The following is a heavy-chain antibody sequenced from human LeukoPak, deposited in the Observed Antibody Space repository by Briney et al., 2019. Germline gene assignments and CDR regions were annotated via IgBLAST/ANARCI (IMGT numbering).Heavy chain of an antibody. Sequence: ASVKVSCKASGYTFTGYYMHWVRQAPGQGLEWMGWINPNSGGTNYAQKFQGRVTMTRDTSISTAYMELSRLRSDDTAVYYCARARIAVAGTGRILRFDYWGQGTLVTVSS. V-gene: IGHV1-2*02. CDR2: INPNSGGT. D-gene: IGHD6-19*01. CDR3: ARARIAVAGTGRILRFDY. CDR1: GYTFTGYY. J-gene: IGHJ4*02.